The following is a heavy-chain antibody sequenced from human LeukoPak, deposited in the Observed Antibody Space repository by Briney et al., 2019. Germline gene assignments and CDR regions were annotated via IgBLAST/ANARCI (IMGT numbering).Heavy chain of an antibody. CDR1: GFTFSNYW. J-gene: IGHJ4*02. D-gene: IGHD4-11*01. CDR2: INSDGSGT. CDR3: AKSRYYSNYPFDY. V-gene: IGHV3-74*01. Sequence: GGSLRLSCAASGFTFSNYWMHWVRQAPGKGLVWVSRINSDGSGTSYADSVKGRFTISRDNAKNTLYLQMSSLRAEDTAVYYCAKSRYYSNYPFDYWGQGTLVTVSS.